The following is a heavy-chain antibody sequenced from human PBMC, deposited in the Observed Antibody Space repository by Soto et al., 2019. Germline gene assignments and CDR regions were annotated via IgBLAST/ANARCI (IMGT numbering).Heavy chain of an antibody. CDR3: ARAFESYYDSSGYYNYFDY. CDR2: ISSSSSYT. J-gene: IGHJ4*02. Sequence: GGSLRLSCAASGFTFSDYYMSWIRQAPGKGLEWVSYISSSSSYTNYADSVKGRFTISRDNAKNSLYLQMNSLRAEDTAVYYCARAFESYYDSSGYYNYFDYWGQGTLVTVSS. CDR1: GFTFSDYY. D-gene: IGHD3-22*01. V-gene: IGHV3-11*06.